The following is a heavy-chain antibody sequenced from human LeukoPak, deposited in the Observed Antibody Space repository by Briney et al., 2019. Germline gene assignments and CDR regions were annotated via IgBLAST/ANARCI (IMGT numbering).Heavy chain of an antibody. CDR1: GGSFSDYS. CDR2: INPSGGT. D-gene: IGHD5-18*01. Sequence: DPSETLSLTCAVYGGSFSDYSWNLIRQPPGKRLKYIGEINPSGGTNHNPSLMSRVSMSVDTSKNQISLRVSSVTAGDTAVYYCARVGYRYSINDWSRIGLGAYPSKYYYYMDVWGKGTTVTVSS. J-gene: IGHJ6*03. V-gene: IGHV4-34*01. CDR3: ARVGYRYSINDWSRIGLGAYPSKYYYYMDV.